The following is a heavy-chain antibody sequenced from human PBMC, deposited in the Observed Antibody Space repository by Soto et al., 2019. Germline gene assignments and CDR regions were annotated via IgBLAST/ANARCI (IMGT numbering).Heavy chain of an antibody. CDR1: GGSFSGYY. J-gene: IGHJ4*02. D-gene: IGHD2-8*02. Sequence: QVQLQQWGAGLLKPSETLSLTCAVYGGSFSGYYWTWIRQPPGTGLEWIGEINHSGSTNYNPSLKSXVTISVATSTNQFSLKLTSVTAADTAVYYCARDKITGLFDYWGQGTLVTVSS. CDR3: ARDKITGLFDY. CDR2: INHSGST. V-gene: IGHV4-34*01.